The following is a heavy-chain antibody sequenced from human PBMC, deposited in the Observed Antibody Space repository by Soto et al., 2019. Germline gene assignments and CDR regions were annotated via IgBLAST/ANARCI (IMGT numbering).Heavy chain of an antibody. D-gene: IGHD3-22*01. CDR3: AFRNYYTSRGFYYFYYFDY. V-gene: IGHV3-23*01. CDR1: GFNFRKYA. CDR2: LSDNGDST. Sequence: EVQLLESGGGLVQPGGSRRLSCAASGFNFRKYALSWVRQAPGKGLEWVSGLSDNGDSTYYADSVKGRFTISRDNSKNTVHLQMNSLRVEDTAVYYCAFRNYYTSRGFYYFYYFDYWGQGTLVTVSS. J-gene: IGHJ4*02.